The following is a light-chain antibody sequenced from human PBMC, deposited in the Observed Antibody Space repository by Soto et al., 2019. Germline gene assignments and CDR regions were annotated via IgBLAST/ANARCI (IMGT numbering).Light chain of an antibody. J-gene: IGLJ3*02. CDR1: SSDVGAYNY. V-gene: IGLV2-8*01. Sequence: QSALTQPPSASGSPGQSGTISCTGTSSDVGAYNYVSWYQQYPGKAPKLMIYEVSKRPSGVPDRFSGSKSGKTASLTVSGIQPEDEADYYCNSYAGSNIRVFGGGTKLTVL. CDR2: EVS. CDR3: NSYAGSNIRV.